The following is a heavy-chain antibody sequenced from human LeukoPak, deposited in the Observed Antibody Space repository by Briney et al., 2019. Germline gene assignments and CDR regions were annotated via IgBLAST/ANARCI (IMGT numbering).Heavy chain of an antibody. CDR2: IKQDGSEK. D-gene: IGHD3-10*01. CDR3: ARDHITMVRGVNYYYGMDV. Sequence: GESLRLSCAASGFTFSSYSMNWVRQAPGKGLEWVANIKQDGSEKYYVDSVKGRFTISRDNAKNSLYLQMNSLRAEDTAVYYCARDHITMVRGVNYYYGMDVWGKGTTVTVSS. CDR1: GFTFSSYS. V-gene: IGHV3-7*03. J-gene: IGHJ6*04.